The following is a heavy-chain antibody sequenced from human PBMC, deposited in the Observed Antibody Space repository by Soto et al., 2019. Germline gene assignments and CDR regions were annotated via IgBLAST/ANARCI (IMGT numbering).Heavy chain of an antibody. Sequence: SETLSLTCTVSGGSISSSSYYWGWIRQPPGKGLEWIGSIYYSGSTYYNPSLKSRVTISVDTSKNQFSLKLSSVTAADTAVYYCARLYGDYAMDAFDIWGQGTMVTVSS. CDR1: GGSISSSSYY. CDR3: ARLYGDYAMDAFDI. J-gene: IGHJ3*02. D-gene: IGHD4-17*01. V-gene: IGHV4-39*01. CDR2: IYYSGST.